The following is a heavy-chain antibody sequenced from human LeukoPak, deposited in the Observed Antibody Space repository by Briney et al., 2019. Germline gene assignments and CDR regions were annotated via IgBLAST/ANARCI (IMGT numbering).Heavy chain of an antibody. D-gene: IGHD5-24*01. CDR3: AKVKWLQSEYFDY. CDR1: GFTFSSYA. V-gene: IGHV3-23*01. J-gene: IGHJ4*02. CDR2: ISGSGGST. Sequence: GGSLRLSCAASGFTFSSYAMSWVRQAPGKGLEWVSAISGSGGSTYYADSVKGRFTIFRDNSKNTLYLQMNSLRAEDTAVYYCAKVKWLQSEYFDYWGQGTLVTVSS.